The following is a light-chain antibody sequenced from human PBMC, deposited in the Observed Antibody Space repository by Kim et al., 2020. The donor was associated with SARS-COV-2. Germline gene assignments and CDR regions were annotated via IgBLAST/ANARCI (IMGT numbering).Light chain of an antibody. CDR2: WAS. CDR3: QQYYSTPYT. J-gene: IGKJ2*01. Sequence: RATINCKSSQSVLSSSNNKSYLAWYQQKPGQPPKLLIYWASTRESGVPDRFSGSGSGTDFTLTISSLQAEDVAVYYCQQYYSTPYTFGQGTKLEI. V-gene: IGKV4-1*01. CDR1: QSVLSSSNNKSY.